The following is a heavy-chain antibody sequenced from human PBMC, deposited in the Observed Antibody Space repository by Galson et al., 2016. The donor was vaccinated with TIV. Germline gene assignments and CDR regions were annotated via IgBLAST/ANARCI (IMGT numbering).Heavy chain of an antibody. D-gene: IGHD2-21*01. V-gene: IGHV3-66*01. CDR3: ARELRYCGNECYLYYYYGMDV. Sequence: SLRLSCAASGVSVSDNYMTWVRQAPGKGLEWVSLISSAGTTSYTDSVRGRFTIPRDNSKNTLYLQMNSLRAEDTAVYYCARELRYCGNECYLYYYYGMDVWGQGTTVTVSS. J-gene: IGHJ6*02. CDR1: GVSVSDNY. CDR2: ISSAGTT.